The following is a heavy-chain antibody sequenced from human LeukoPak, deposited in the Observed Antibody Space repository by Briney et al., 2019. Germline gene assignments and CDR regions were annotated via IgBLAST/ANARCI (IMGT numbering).Heavy chain of an antibody. CDR2: TYYRSTWHH. V-gene: IGHV6-1*01. CDR1: GDSVSSNSAA. J-gene: IGHJ4*02. D-gene: IGHD2-21*02. CDR3: AREVDIVMATAVNFDF. Sequence: PSQTLSLTCAISGDSVSSNSAAWHWIRQSPSRGLELLGRTYYRSTWHHDYAESVKNRMTISPKTSNNQLSLHLISVAPEDTAVYYCAREVDIVMATAVNFDFWGQGALVTVSS.